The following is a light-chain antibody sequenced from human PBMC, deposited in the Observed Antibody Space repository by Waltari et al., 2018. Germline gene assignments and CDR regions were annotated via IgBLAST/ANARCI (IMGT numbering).Light chain of an antibody. V-gene: IGLV1-40*01. CDR2: GNT. CDR3: QSFDSSLSASV. CDR1: SSNFGAGYD. Sequence: QSVLTQPPSRSWAPGQKVTIPCTGGSSNFGAGYDVHWYQQFPGTAPKLLIFGNTNRPAGVPGRFSGSRSGTSASLAIAGLQSEDEAVYYCQSFDSSLSASVFGGGTKLTVL. J-gene: IGLJ3*02.